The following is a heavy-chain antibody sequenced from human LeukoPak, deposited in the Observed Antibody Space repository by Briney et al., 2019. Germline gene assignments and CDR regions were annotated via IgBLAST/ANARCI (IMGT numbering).Heavy chain of an antibody. V-gene: IGHV1-69*05. CDR3: ARAYNWFDP. CDR1: GGSFSSYA. Sequence: SVKVSCKASGGSFSSYAISWVRQAPGQGLEWMGGILPIVNTADYAQKFQGRVTMTRDMSTSTVYMELSSLRSEDTAVYYCARAYNWFDPWGQGTLVTVSS. J-gene: IGHJ5*02. CDR2: ILPIVNTA.